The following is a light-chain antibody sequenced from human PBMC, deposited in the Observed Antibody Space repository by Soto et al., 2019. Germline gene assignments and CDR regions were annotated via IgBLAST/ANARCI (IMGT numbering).Light chain of an antibody. CDR1: SSDVGSYNR. CDR2: EGS. Sequence: QSALTQPASVSGSPGQSITISCTGTSSDVGSYNRVSWYQQYPGKAPKLMIYEGSKRPSGVPNRFSGSKSGNTASLTISGLHAEDEADYYCSSYTTDNTVIFGGRTKVTVL. V-gene: IGLV2-14*02. J-gene: IGLJ2*01. CDR3: SSYTTDNTVI.